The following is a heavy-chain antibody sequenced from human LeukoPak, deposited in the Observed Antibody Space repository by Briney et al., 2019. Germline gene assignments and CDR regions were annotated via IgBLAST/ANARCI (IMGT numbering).Heavy chain of an antibody. CDR3: ATEIFGSGSYPDF. Sequence: QPGRSLRLSCAASGFAFNTYAMHWVRQAPGQGLKWVALIWHDGSHKFYSNSVSGQVTTSRDNSNITVSLQMNNLRPEDTAVYYCATEIFGSGSYPDFWGQGTLVTVSS. J-gene: IGHJ4*02. CDR1: GFAFNTYA. CDR2: IWHDGSHK. V-gene: IGHV3-33*01. D-gene: IGHD3-10*01.